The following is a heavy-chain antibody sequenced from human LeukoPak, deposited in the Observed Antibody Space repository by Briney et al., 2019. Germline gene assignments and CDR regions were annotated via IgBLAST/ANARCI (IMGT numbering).Heavy chain of an antibody. CDR3: AKSLPDY. CDR2: ISYDGTEK. J-gene: IGHJ4*02. V-gene: IGHV3-30-3*02. D-gene: IGHD3-16*02. CDR1: GFTFSSYA. Sequence: GGSLRLSCAASGFTFSSYAMHWVRQAPGKGLEWVALISYDGTEKSYTDSVKGRLTISRDNSKNTLYLQMNSLRAEDTAVYYCAKSLPDYWGQGTLVTVSS.